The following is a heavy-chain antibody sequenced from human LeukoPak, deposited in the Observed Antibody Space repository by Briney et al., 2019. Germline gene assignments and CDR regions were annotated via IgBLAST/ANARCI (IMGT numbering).Heavy chain of an antibody. CDR1: GFTFSSYA. CDR3: TRGPRYDAF. J-gene: IGHJ4*02. Sequence: GGSLRLSCAASGFTFSSYAMSWVRQAPGKGLEWVSGISASGGSTYYADSVKGRFTISRDNTENTLHLQIDSLRVEDTAVYYCTRGPRYDAFWGQGTLVTVSS. CDR2: ISASGGST. V-gene: IGHV3-23*01. D-gene: IGHD3-22*01.